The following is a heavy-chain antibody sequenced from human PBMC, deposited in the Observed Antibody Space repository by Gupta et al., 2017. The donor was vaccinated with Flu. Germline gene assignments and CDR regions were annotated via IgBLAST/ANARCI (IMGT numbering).Heavy chain of an antibody. CDR3: ARGTGSSYFDY. J-gene: IGHJ4*02. V-gene: IGHV6-1*01. CDR1: GDTVSSNSAA. D-gene: IGHD3-10*01. CDR2: AYYKSRWYT. Sequence: QVQLQQSGPGLVKPSQTLSLTCAISGDTVSSNSAAWTWIRQSPSRGLEWLGRAYYKSRWYTDYAESVRGRTTINPDTTNNQVSLQLNSVTPEDTAVYFCARGTGSSYFDYWGQGILVTVSS.